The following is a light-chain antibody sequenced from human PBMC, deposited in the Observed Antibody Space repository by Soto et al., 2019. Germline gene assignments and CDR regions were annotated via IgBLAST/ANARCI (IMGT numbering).Light chain of an antibody. CDR2: DAS. J-gene: IGKJ4*01. V-gene: IGKV3-11*01. CDR1: QSVSGY. CDR3: QQRSNWPYLT. Sequence: EIVLTQSPDTLSLSPRERATHSCRASQSVSGYLGWYQQKPGQAPRLLIYDASNRAYGVPARFRGSWSGTNFTLTIASLEPDDFAVYYCQQRSNWPYLTLGGGTRV.